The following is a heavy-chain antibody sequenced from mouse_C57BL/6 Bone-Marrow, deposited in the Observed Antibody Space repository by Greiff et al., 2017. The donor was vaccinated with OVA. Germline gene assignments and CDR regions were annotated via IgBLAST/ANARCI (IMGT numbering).Heavy chain of an antibody. Sequence: VQLQQSGPELVKPGASVKISCKASGYAFSSSWMNWVKQRPGKGLEWIGRIYPGDGDTNYNGKFKGKATLTADKSSSTAYMQLSSLTSEDSAVYFCARDYGTWFAYWGEETLVSVSA. J-gene: IGHJ3*01. D-gene: IGHD1-1*01. CDR1: GYAFSSSW. V-gene: IGHV1-82*01. CDR2: IYPGDGDT. CDR3: ARDYGTWFAY.